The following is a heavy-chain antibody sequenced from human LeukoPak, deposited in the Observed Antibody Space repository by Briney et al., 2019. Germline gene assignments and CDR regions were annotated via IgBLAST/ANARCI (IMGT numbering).Heavy chain of an antibody. CDR3: AREPAYDSSGYYYSGGFDY. D-gene: IGHD3-22*01. CDR1: GFTFSSYG. Sequence: PGGSLRLSCAASGFTFSSYGMHWVRQAPGKGLEWVAVIWYDGSNKYYADSVKGRFTISRDNSKNTLYLQMNSLRAEDTAVYYCAREPAYDSSGYYYSGGFDYWGQGTLVTVSS. CDR2: IWYDGSNK. V-gene: IGHV3-33*01. J-gene: IGHJ4*02.